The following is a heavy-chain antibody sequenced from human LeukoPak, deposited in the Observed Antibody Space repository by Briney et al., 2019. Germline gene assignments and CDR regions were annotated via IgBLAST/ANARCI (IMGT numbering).Heavy chain of an antibody. J-gene: IGHJ6*02. CDR3: ARGGGLDV. Sequence: GGSLRLSCAASGFTFSSYWMAWVRQAPGKGLEWVGNIRQDGRDQYYGDSVKGRFSISRDNAKNSLYLQMSNLRAEDTAVYFCARGGGLDVWGQGATVTVSS. D-gene: IGHD3-16*01. V-gene: IGHV3-7*03. CDR2: IRQDGRDQ. CDR1: GFTFSSYW.